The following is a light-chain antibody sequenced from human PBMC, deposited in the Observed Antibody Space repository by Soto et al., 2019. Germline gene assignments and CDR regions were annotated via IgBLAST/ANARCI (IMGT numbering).Light chain of an antibody. J-gene: IGLJ1*01. V-gene: IGLV1-44*01. CDR1: SSNIGSNT. Sequence: QSVLTQPPSVSETPGQRVTISCSGSSSNIGSNTVNWYQQLPGTAPKLLIYNNNQRPSGVPDRFSGSKSGTSASLAISGLQSEDEADYYCAAWDDSLNGLVFGTGTKVTVL. CDR2: NNN. CDR3: AAWDDSLNGLV.